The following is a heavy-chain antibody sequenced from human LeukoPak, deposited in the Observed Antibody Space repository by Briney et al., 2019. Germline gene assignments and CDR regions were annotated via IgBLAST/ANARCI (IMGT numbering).Heavy chain of an antibody. J-gene: IGHJ4*02. CDR3: ATASTVVNFFDY. D-gene: IGHD4-23*01. V-gene: IGHV4-38-2*02. CDR1: GYSISSGYY. Sequence: PSETLSLTCTVSGYSISSGYYWGWIRQPPGKGLEWLGSIYHSGRTYYNPSLKSRVTISVDTSKNQFSLKLSSVTAADTAVYYCATASTVVNFFDYWGQGTLVTVSS. CDR2: IYHSGRT.